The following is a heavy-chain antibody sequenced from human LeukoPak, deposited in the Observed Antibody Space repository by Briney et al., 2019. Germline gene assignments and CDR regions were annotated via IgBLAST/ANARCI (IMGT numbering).Heavy chain of an antibody. V-gene: IGHV3-48*01. CDR2: ISSSSSTI. CDR3: ASEDGYSDY. J-gene: IGHJ4*02. D-gene: IGHD5-24*01. Sequence: PGGSLRLSCAASGFTFSSYSMNWVRQAPGKGLEWVSYISSSSSTIYYADSVKGRFTISRDNAKNSLYLQMNSLRAEDTAVYYCASEDGYSDYWGQGTLVTVSS. CDR1: GFTFSSYS.